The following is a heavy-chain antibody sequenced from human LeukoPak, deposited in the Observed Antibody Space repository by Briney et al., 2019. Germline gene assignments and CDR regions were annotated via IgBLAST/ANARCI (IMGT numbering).Heavy chain of an antibody. CDR3: ARGAGATRKIDY. D-gene: IGHD1-26*01. Sequence: PGGSLRLSCVGSGFIFRDYPMIWMRQAPGKGLEWISYISTSGNTIYYADSVKGRFTISRDNAKDSLFLHMTNLRGEDTAVYYCARGAGATRKIDYWGQGTLVTVSS. CDR2: ISTSGNTI. V-gene: IGHV3-11*04. CDR1: GFIFRDYP. J-gene: IGHJ4*02.